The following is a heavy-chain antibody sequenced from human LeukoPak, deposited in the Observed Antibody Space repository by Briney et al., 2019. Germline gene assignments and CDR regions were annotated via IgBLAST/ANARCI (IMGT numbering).Heavy chain of an antibody. V-gene: IGHV1-18*01. J-gene: IGHJ4*02. CDR2: ISCYNGET. D-gene: IGHD3-10*01. CDR1: GYTFTSYA. Sequence: ASVKVSCKASGYTFTSYAFSWVRQAPGQGLEWLGWISCYNGETRYEQNLQGRVTLTTDTSTTTAYMELRSLRSDDTAVYYCAKECRLCEGVKPFDYWGQGTLVTVSS. CDR3: AKECRLCEGVKPFDY.